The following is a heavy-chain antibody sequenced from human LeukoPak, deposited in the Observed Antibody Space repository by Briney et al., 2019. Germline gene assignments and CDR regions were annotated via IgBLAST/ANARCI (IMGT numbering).Heavy chain of an antibody. J-gene: IGHJ5*02. CDR2: INHSGST. CDR3: ARGRRVAAAGRNWFDP. CDR1: GGSFSGYY. V-gene: IGHV4-34*01. Sequence: KPSETLSLTCAVYGGSFSGYYWSWIRQPPGKGLEWIGEINHSGSTNYNPSLKSRVTISVDTSKNQFSLKLSSVTAADTAVYYCARGRRVAAAGRNWFDPWGQGTLVTVSS. D-gene: IGHD6-13*01.